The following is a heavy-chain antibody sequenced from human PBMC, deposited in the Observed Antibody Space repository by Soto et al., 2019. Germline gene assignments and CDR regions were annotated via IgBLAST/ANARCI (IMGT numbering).Heavy chain of an antibody. CDR2: IKQDGSEK. CDR1: GFTFSSYW. CDR3: ARADCSSTSCYPNNFDY. J-gene: IGHJ4*02. V-gene: IGHV3-7*01. D-gene: IGHD2-2*01. Sequence: GGPLRLSCAASGFTFSSYWMSWVRQAPGKGLEWVANIKQDGSEKYYVDSVKGRFTISRDNAKNSLYLQMNSLRAEDTAVYYCARADCSSTSCYPNNFDYWGQGTLVTVSS.